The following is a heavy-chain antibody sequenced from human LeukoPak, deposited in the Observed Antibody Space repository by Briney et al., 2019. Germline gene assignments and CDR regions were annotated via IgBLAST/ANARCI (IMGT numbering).Heavy chain of an antibody. CDR2: IYYSGST. CDR1: GGSISSSSYY. J-gene: IGHJ5*02. D-gene: IGHD3-9*01. Sequence: PSETLSLTCTVSGGSISSSSYYWGWIRQPPGKGLEWIGSIYYSGSTYYNPSLKSRVTISVDTSKNQFSLKLSSVTAADTAVYYCASARLRYFDWFIPWGQGTLVTVSS. V-gene: IGHV4-39*01. CDR3: ASARLRYFDWFIP.